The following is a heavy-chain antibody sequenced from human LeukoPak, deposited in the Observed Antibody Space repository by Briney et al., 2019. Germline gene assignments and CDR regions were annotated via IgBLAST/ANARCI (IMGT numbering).Heavy chain of an antibody. J-gene: IGHJ5*02. V-gene: IGHV1-18*01. D-gene: IGHD3-10*01. CDR2: ISAYNGNT. Sequence: ASVKVSCKASGYTFSNYGINWVRQAPGQGLEWMGWISAYNGNTNYAQKLQGRVTMTTDTSTSTAYMELRSLRSDDTAVYYCARDTVRGVIISGETWFDPWGQGTLVTVSS. CDR1: GYTFSNYG. CDR3: ARDTVRGVIISGETWFDP.